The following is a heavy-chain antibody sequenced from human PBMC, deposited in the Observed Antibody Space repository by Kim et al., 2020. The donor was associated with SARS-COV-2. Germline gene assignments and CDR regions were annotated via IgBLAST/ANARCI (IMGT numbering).Heavy chain of an antibody. D-gene: IGHD3-10*01. V-gene: IGHV1-24*01. Sequence: IYAQKFQGRVTMTEDTSTDTAYMELSSLRSEDTAVYYWATDRDAPGLFDYWGQGTLVTVSS. J-gene: IGHJ4*02. CDR3: ATDRDAPGLFDY.